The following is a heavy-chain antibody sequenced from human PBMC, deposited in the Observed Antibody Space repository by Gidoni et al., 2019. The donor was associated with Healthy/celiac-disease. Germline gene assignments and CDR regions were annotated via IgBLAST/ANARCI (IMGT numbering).Heavy chain of an antibody. CDR3: ARGSHCSGGSCYDY. J-gene: IGHJ4*02. CDR2: IGTAGDT. CDR1: AFTFSSYD. D-gene: IGHD2-15*01. Sequence: EVQLVESGGGLVQPGGSLRLSCAASAFTFSSYDMPWVRQATGKGLEWVSAIGTAGDTYYPGSVKGRFTIARENAKNSLYLQMNSLRAGDTAVYYCARGSHCSGGSCYDYWGQGTLVTVSS. V-gene: IGHV3-13*01.